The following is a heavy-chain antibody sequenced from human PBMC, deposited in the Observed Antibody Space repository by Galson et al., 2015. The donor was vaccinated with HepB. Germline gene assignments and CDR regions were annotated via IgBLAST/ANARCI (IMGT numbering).Heavy chain of an antibody. CDR2: LKWSINSD. V-gene: IGHV3-9*01. CDR3: VRGHCTNGVCPRDDDYSMDV. D-gene: IGHD2-8*01. J-gene: IGHJ6*02. CDR1: GFTLEDFA. Sequence: SLRLSCAASGFTLEDFAMHWVRQVPGKGLEWVSGLKWSINSDTYADSVKGRLTISRDNAKNSLYLQMSNVRIEDTALYYCVRGHCTNGVCPRDDDYSMDVWGQGTSVIGSS.